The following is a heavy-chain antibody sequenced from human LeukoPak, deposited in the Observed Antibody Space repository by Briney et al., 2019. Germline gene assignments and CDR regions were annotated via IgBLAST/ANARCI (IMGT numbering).Heavy chain of an antibody. V-gene: IGHV3-48*04. J-gene: IGHJ5*02. CDR3: ARGRAAAGRGSWFDP. Sequence: GGSLRLSCAASGFTFSSYSTNWVRQAPGKGLEWVSYISSSSSTIYYADSVKGRFTISRDNAKNSLYLQMNSLRAEDTAVYYCARGRAAAGRGSWFDPWGQGTLVTVSS. CDR1: GFTFSSYS. CDR2: ISSSSSTI. D-gene: IGHD6-13*01.